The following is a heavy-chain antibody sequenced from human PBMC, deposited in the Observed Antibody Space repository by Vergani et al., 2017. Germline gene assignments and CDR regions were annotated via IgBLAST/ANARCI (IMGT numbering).Heavy chain of an antibody. CDR3: GRVADCYGLGSRLRDL. V-gene: IGHV4-59*11. J-gene: IGHJ5*02. CDR1: FDSIRNLY. Sequence: QVQLQESGPGLVKSSETLSLTCSVSFDSIRNLYCNWIRQPPGKGLEWIGSIHYSENTNYNPSLKSRVTISVDTSKNQFSLTLTSVTAADTAVYYCGRVADCYGLGSRLRDLWGQGILVTVSS. D-gene: IGHD3-10*01. CDR2: IHYSENT.